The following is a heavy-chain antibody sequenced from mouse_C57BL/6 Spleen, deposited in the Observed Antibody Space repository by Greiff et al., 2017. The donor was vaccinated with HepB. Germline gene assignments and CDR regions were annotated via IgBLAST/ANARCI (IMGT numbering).Heavy chain of an antibody. V-gene: IGHV1-76*01. Sequence: QVQLQQSGAELVRPGASVKLSCKASGYTFTDYYINWVKQRPGQGLEWIARIYPGSGNTYYNEKFKGKATLTAEKSSSTAYMQLSSLTSVDSAVYFCAREDDYGAMAYWGQGTSVTVSS. CDR3: AREDDYGAMAY. CDR1: GYTFTDYY. D-gene: IGHD2-4*01. CDR2: IYPGSGNT. J-gene: IGHJ4*01.